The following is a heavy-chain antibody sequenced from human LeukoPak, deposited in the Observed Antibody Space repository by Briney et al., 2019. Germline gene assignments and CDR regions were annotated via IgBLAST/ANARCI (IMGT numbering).Heavy chain of an antibody. J-gene: IGHJ6*02. D-gene: IGHD6-13*01. Sequence: SETLSLTCAVYGGSFSGYYWSWIRQPPGKGLEWIGEINHSGSTNYNPSLKSRVTISVDRSKNQFSLKLSSVTAADTAVYYCARGGGSSWYYYYGMDVWGQGTTVTVSS. V-gene: IGHV4-34*01. CDR3: ARGGGSSWYYYYGMDV. CDR2: INHSGST. CDR1: GGSFSGYY.